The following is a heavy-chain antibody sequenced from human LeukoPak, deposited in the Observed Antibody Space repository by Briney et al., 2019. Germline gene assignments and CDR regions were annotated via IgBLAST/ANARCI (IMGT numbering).Heavy chain of an antibody. D-gene: IGHD6-13*01. Sequence: PGGSLRLSCAASGFTFSSYSMNWVRQAPGKGLEWVSSISSSSSYIYYADSVKGRFTISRDNAKNSLYLQMNSLRAEDTAVYYCVRVEEQQLANYYYYGMDVWGQGTTVTVSS. CDR2: ISSSSSYI. V-gene: IGHV3-21*01. CDR3: VRVEEQQLANYYYYGMDV. CDR1: GFTFSSYS. J-gene: IGHJ6*02.